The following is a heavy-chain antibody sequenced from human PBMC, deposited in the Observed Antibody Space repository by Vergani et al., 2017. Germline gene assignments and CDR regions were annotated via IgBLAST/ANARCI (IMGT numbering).Heavy chain of an antibody. CDR1: GFTFSSYA. CDR3: AKDKSVAARPVYXFDY. J-gene: IGHJ4*02. V-gene: IGHV3-23*01. D-gene: IGHD6-6*01. CDR2: ISGSGGST. Sequence: EVQLLESGGGLVQPGGSLRLSCAASGFTFSSYAMSWVRQAPGRGLEWVSAISGSGGSTYYADSLKGRFTISRDNYKNTLYLQMNSLRAEDTAVYYCAKDKSVAARPVYXFDYWGQGTLVTVSS.